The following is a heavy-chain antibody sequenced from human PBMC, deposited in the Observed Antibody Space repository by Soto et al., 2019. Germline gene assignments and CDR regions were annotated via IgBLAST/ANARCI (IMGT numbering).Heavy chain of an antibody. CDR1: GFTFSSYA. CDR3: ARVTPGNNLYYFSGLDV. J-gene: IGHJ6*02. CDR2: ISGSGGST. Sequence: PGGSLRLSCAASGFTFSSYAMSWVRQAPGKGLEWVSAISGSGGSTYYADSVKGRFTISRDNSKNTLHLQMNSLRPEDTGVYFCARVTPGNNLYYFSGLDVWGQGTSVTVSS. D-gene: IGHD1-1*01. V-gene: IGHV3-23*01.